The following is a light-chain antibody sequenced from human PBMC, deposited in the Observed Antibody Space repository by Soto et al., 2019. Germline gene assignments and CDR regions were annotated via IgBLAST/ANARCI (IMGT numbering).Light chain of an antibody. CDR1: SSDVGYYNY. V-gene: IGLV2-14*01. CDR3: SSYTTSSTQV. J-gene: IGLJ3*02. Sequence: QSALTQPASVPGSPGQSITISCTGTSSDVGYYNYVSWYQHHPGKAPKLMIYEVSNRPSGVSNRFSGSKSGNTASLAISGLQAEDEADYYCSSYTTSSTQVFGGGTKLTVL. CDR2: EVS.